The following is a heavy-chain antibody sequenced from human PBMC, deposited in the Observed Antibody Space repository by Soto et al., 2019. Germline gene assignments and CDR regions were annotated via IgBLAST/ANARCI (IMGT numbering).Heavy chain of an antibody. CDR1: SGSISSSNW. D-gene: IGHD6-19*01. Sequence: SETLSLTCAVSSGSISSSNWWSWVRQPPGKGLEWIGEIYHSGSTNYNPSLKSRVTISVDKSKNQFTLKLSSVTAADTAVYYCARAIGVYSSGWYFNWFDPWGQGTLVTVSS. J-gene: IGHJ5*02. V-gene: IGHV4-4*02. CDR3: ARAIGVYSSGWYFNWFDP. CDR2: IYHSGST.